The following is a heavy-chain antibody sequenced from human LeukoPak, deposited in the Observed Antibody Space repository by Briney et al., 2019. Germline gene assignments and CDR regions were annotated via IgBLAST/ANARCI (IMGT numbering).Heavy chain of an antibody. D-gene: IGHD3-10*01. J-gene: IGHJ3*02. Sequence: GGSLRLSCAASGFTFSSYGMHWVRQAPGKGLEWVAFIRYDGSNKYYADSVKGRFTISRDNAKNTLYLQMNSLRAEDTAVYYCAREYYYGSSDAFDIWGQGTMVTVSS. CDR3: AREYYYGSSDAFDI. CDR1: GFTFSSYG. V-gene: IGHV3-30*02. CDR2: IRYDGSNK.